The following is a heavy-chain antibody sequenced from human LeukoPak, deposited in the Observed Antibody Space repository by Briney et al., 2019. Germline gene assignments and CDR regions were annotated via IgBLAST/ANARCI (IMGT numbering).Heavy chain of an antibody. CDR3: ARGGWGTGTDY. V-gene: IGHV3-21*01. D-gene: IGHD1-1*01. J-gene: IGHJ4*02. CDR1: GFTFSSYS. Sequence: GGSLRLSCAASGFTFSSYSLNWVRQAPGKGLEWVSSISSSSSYIYYTDSVKGRFTISRDSAKNSLYLQMNSLRAEDTAVYYCARGGWGTGTDYWGQGTLVTVSS. CDR2: ISSSSSYI.